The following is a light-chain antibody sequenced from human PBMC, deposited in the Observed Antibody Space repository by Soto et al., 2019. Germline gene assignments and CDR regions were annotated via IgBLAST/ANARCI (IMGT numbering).Light chain of an antibody. CDR1: QSVSSNY. Sequence: EIVLTQSPGTLSLSPGERATLSCRASQSVSSNYLAWYQQKPGQAPRLLIYGASSRATGIPDRFSGSGSGTDFTLTIRRLEPEDFAVYYCQQRVNWPPTFGGGTKVDIK. CDR2: GAS. CDR3: QQRVNWPPT. V-gene: IGKV3D-20*02. J-gene: IGKJ4*01.